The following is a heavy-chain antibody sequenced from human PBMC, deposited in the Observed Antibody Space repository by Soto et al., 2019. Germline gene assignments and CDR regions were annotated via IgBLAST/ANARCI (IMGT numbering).Heavy chain of an antibody. CDR2: INGANGDT. J-gene: IGHJ4*02. V-gene: IGHV1-3*01. Sequence: QVQIVQSGAAVRKPGASVMLSCKTSGYTFTSYSIHWVRQAPGQRLEWMGWINGANGDTKYSQRFHDRVTISRNTSASTVYMGLGSLTFDDTAIYYCARAPLSLYGADFRWGQGTQVTVSS. CDR3: ARAPLSLYGADFR. D-gene: IGHD3-16*01. CDR1: GYTFTSYS.